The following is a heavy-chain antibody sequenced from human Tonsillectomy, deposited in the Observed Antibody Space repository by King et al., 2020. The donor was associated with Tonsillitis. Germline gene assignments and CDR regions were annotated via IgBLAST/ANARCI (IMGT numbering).Heavy chain of an antibody. V-gene: IGHV4-4*07. Sequence: VQLQESGPGLVKPSETLSLTCTVSGGSISPYYWSWIRQPAGKGLEWIGRIYSSVSTNYNPSLKSRVTMSVDTSKNHFSLRLSSVTAADTAVYYCASGFLEWNCDYWGQGTLVTVSS. CDR1: GGSISPYY. CDR2: IYSSVST. CDR3: ASGFLEWNCDY. D-gene: IGHD3-3*01. J-gene: IGHJ4*02.